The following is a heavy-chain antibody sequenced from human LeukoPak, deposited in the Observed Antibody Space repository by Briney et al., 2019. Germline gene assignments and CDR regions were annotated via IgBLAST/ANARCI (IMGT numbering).Heavy chain of an antibody. CDR3: ASYGSGSYDY. CDR2: INHSGST. CDR1: GGSFSGYY. Sequence: PSETLSLTCAVYGGSFSGYYWSWIRQPPGKGLEWIGEINHSGSTNYNPPLKSRVTISVDTSKNQFSLKLSSVTAADTAVYYCASYGSGSYDYWGQGTLVTVSS. J-gene: IGHJ4*02. V-gene: IGHV4-34*01. D-gene: IGHD3-10*01.